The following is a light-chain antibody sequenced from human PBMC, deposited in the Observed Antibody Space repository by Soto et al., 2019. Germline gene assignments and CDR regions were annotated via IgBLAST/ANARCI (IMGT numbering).Light chain of an antibody. CDR1: QSVSST. CDR3: QHYNNWPRT. CDR2: GAS. J-gene: IGKJ1*01. Sequence: EIVMTQSPATLSVSPGERATLFCRASQSVSSTLAWYQQKPGQAPRLLIYGASTRATGIPARFSGSGSGTEFTRTISSLQSEDFAVYYCQHYNNWPRTFGQGTKVEIK. V-gene: IGKV3-15*01.